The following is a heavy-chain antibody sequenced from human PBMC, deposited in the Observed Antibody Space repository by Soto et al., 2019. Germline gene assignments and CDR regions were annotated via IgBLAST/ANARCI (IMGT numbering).Heavy chain of an antibody. J-gene: IGHJ6*02. V-gene: IGHV4-30-2*01. CDR2: IYHSGST. D-gene: IGHD3-22*01. Sequence: SETLSLTCAVSGGSISSGGYSWSWIRQPPGKGLEWIGYIYHSGSTYYNPSLKSRVTISVDRSKNQFSLKLSSVTAADTAVYYCARGGNYYDSSGYLTYYYGMDVWGQGTTVTVSS. CDR1: GGSISSGGYS. CDR3: ARGGNYYDSSGYLTYYYGMDV.